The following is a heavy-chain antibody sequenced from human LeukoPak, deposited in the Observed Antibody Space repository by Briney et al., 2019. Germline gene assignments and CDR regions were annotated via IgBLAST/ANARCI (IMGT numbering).Heavy chain of an antibody. CDR2: FDPEDGET. CDR1: GYTLTELS. D-gene: IGHD6-19*01. V-gene: IGHV1-24*01. J-gene: IGHJ4*02. CDR3: ATVSGGGWSRHFDY. Sequence: ASVKVSCKVSGYTLTELSMHWVRQAPGKGLEWMGGFDPEDGETIYAQKFQGRVTMTEDTSTDTAYMELSSLRSEDTAVYYCATVSGGGWSRHFDYWGQGTLVTVSS.